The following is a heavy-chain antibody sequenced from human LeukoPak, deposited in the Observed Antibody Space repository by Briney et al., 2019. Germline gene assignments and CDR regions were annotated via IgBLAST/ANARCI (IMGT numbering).Heavy chain of an antibody. CDR1: GFTFSSYS. J-gene: IGHJ5*02. CDR2: ISSSSSYI. CDR3: ATLQDGIDP. V-gene: IGHV3-21*01. Sequence: GGSLRLSCAASGFTFSSYSMNWVRQAPGEGLEWVSSISSSSSYIYYADSVKGRFTISRDNAKNSLYLQMNSLRAEDTAVYYCATLQDGIDPWGQGTLVTVSS.